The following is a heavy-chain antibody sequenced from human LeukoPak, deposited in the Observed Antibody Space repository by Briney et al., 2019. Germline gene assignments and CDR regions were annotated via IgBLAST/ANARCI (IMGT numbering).Heavy chain of an antibody. V-gene: IGHV4-38-2*02. J-gene: IGHJ4*02. CDR2: FCLGRDT. D-gene: IGHD1-14*01. Sequence: SETLSLTCTVSGDSFTNDFFWGWVRQPPGKELEWIGCFCLGRDTYYRPSLKSRVTISVDTSKNQFSLNLNSVTAADTAVYYCARWASISREPGGFFDHWGQGTLVTVSS. CDR3: ARWASISREPGGFFDH. CDR1: GDSFTNDFF.